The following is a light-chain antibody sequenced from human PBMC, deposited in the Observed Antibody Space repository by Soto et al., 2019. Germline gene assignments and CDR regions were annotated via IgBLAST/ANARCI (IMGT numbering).Light chain of an antibody. V-gene: IGLV2-14*01. J-gene: IGLJ1*01. CDR3: ISYTSGTSPYV. Sequence: QSVLTQPASVSWSPGQSITISCTGTSSDVGGYNYVSWYQHHPGKAPKLIIYEVTNRPSGVSNLFSGSKSGNTASLTISGLQAEDEADYYCISYTSGTSPYVFGAGTKVTVL. CDR2: EVT. CDR1: SSDVGGYNY.